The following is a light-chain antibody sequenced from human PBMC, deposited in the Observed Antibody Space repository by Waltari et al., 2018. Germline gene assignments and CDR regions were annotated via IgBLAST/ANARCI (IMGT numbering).Light chain of an antibody. Sequence: QSVLTQPPSVSAAPGQQVTIPCSGSSTNIGNSYVSWYQQLPGAAPKLFIYDNDNRPSGIPVRFAGAKSGTSATLGITGLQTGDEADYDCVTWDTSLSAVVFGGGTKLTVL. CDR1: STNIGNSY. J-gene: IGLJ2*01. CDR2: DND. V-gene: IGLV1-51*01. CDR3: VTWDTSLSAVV.